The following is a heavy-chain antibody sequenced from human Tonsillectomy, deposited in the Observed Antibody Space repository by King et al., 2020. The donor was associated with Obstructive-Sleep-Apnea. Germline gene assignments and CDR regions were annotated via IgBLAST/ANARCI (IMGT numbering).Heavy chain of an antibody. CDR3: AGVVERITVVGGTSARGGMDV. J-gene: IGHJ6*02. Sequence: LQLQESGPGLVKPSETLSLTCTVSGGSISSSGYYWGWIRQPPGRGLEWIGSIYYSGSPYNNPSLKSRVTMSVDTSKDQFSLNLASGTAADTALHYCAGVVERITVVGGTSARGGMDVWGQGTPVTVSS. V-gene: IGHV4-39*07. CDR2: IYYSGSP. D-gene: IGHD3-3*01. CDR1: GGSISSSGYY.